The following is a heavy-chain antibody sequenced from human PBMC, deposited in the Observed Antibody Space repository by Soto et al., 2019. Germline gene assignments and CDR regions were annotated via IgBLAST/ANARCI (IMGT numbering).Heavy chain of an antibody. J-gene: IGHJ3*01. V-gene: IGHV4-59*01. CDR2: IYYSGST. CDR3: ARGDEPNAFDF. CDR1: GGSISSYY. Sequence: SETLSLTCTVSGGSISSYYWSWIRQPPGKGLEWIGYIYYSGSTNYNPSLKSRVTISVDTSKNQFSLKLTSVTAADTAVYYCARGDEPNAFDFWGKGTMVTVAS.